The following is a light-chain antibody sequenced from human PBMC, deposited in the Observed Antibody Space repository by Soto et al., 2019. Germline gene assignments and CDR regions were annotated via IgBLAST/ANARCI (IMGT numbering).Light chain of an antibody. CDR1: SSDVGGYSY. CDR3: SSFAGNNNLV. J-gene: IGLJ2*01. V-gene: IGLV2-8*01. Sequence: QSALTQPPSASGSARQSVTSSCTGTSSDVGGYSYVSWYQQHPGKAPKLMISEVSKRPSGVPDRFSGSKSGNTASLTVSGLQAEDEADYYCSSFAGNNNLVFGGGTKLTVL. CDR2: EVS.